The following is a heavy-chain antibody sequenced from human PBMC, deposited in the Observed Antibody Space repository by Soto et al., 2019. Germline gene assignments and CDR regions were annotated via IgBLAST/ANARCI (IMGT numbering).Heavy chain of an antibody. D-gene: IGHD1-26*01. V-gene: IGHV4-59*01. Sequence: QVQLQESGPGLVKPSETLSLTCTVSGGSINNYYWSWIRQPPGKGLEWIGYIYYSGSTSYNPSLTSRVTISVDTSKNQFSLKLSSVTAADTAVYYCARRYGGNFDYWGQGTLVTVSS. J-gene: IGHJ4*02. CDR2: IYYSGST. CDR3: ARRYGGNFDY. CDR1: GGSINNYY.